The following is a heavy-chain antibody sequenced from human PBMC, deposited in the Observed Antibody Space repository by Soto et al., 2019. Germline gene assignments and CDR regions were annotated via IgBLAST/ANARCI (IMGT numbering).Heavy chain of an antibody. CDR1: GFTFSSYG. CDR3: AKGGYYYDSSGYSY. Sequence: GGSLRLSCAASGFTFSSYGMHWVRQAPGKGLEWVAVISYDGSNKYYADSVKGRFTISRDNSKNTLYLQMNSLRAEDTAVYYCAKGGYYYDSSGYSYWGQGTLVTVSS. V-gene: IGHV3-30*18. CDR2: ISYDGSNK. D-gene: IGHD3-22*01. J-gene: IGHJ4*02.